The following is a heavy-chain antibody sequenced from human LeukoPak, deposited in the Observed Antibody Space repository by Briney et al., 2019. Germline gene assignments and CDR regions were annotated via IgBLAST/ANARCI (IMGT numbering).Heavy chain of an antibody. D-gene: IGHD4-17*01. CDR1: GFLFNYFA. CDR2: TGCGGAYI. Sequence: PGGSLRLSCAGSGFLFNYFALNWVRQAPGKGLEWVSSTGCGGAYIYYADSVKGRFTISRDNAKNSVFLQMNSLRAEDPAVYYCARAGDYAAAGFDYWGQGTLVTVSS. V-gene: IGHV3-21*01. J-gene: IGHJ4*02. CDR3: ARAGDYAAAGFDY.